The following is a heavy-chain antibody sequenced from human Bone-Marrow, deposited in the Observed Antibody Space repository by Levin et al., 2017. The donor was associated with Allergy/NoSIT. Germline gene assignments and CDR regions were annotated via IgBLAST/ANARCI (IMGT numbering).Heavy chain of an antibody. CDR1: GGSFSGYY. CDR3: ARGPYCYGDRCYRTFDY. CDR2: INHSGST. J-gene: IGHJ4*02. D-gene: IGHD2-15*01. Sequence: SETLSLTCAVYGGSFSGYYWNWIRQPPGKGLEWIGEINHSGSTNYNPSLKSRVTISVDTSKNQFSLNLSSVTAADTAVYYCARGPYCYGDRCYRTFDYWGQGTLVTVSS. V-gene: IGHV4-34*01.